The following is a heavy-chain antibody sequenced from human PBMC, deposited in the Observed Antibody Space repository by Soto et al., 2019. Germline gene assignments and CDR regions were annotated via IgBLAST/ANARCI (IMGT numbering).Heavy chain of an antibody. Sequence: ASVKVSCKASGYTFTSYAMHWVLQAPGQRLEWMGWINAGNGNTKYSQKFQGRVTITRDTSASTAYMELSSLRSENTAVYYCETSRILVLPVALPPHSDSYYGMDVWGQGTTVTVSS. V-gene: IGHV1-3*01. CDR1: GYTFTSYA. D-gene: IGHD2-2*01. CDR2: INAGNGNT. CDR3: ETSRILVLPVALPPHSDSYYGMDV. J-gene: IGHJ6*02.